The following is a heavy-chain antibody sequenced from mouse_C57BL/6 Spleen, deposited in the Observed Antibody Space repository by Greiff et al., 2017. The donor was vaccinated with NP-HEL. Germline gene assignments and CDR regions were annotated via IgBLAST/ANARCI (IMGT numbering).Heavy chain of an antibody. CDR1: GFTFSDYG. V-gene: IGHV5-17*01. CDR3: ARAYYYGSSYGDY. Sequence: EVQRVESGGGLVKPGGSLKLSCAASGFTFSDYGMHWVRQAPEKGLEWVAYISSGSSTIYYADTVKGRFTISRDNPKNTLFLQMTSLRSEDTAMYYCARAYYYGSSYGDYWGQGTTLTVSS. D-gene: IGHD1-1*01. CDR2: ISSGSSTI. J-gene: IGHJ2*01.